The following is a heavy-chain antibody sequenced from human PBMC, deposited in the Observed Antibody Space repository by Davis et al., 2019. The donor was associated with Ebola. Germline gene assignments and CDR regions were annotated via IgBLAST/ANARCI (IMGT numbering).Heavy chain of an antibody. J-gene: IGHJ4*02. CDR2: IYYSGST. CDR3: ARHQGAYYSDY. CDR1: GGSISSSNYY. Sequence: MPGGSLRLSCTVSGGSISSSNYYWGWIRQPPGKGLEWIGTIYYSGSTYSNASLKGRVTMSVNTSKNQFSLKLLSVTAADTAMYYCARHQGAYYSDYWGQGTLVTVSP. V-gene: IGHV4-39*01. D-gene: IGHD3-10*01.